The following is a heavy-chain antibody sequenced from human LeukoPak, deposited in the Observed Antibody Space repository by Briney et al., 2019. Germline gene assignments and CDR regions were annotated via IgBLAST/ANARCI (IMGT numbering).Heavy chain of an antibody. CDR3: ARDQDYGAQFDY. CDR1: GFTFSSYW. D-gene: IGHD4-17*01. Sequence: GGSLRLSCAVPGFTFSSYWMSWVRQAPGKGLEWVSSISSSSSYIYYADSVKGRFTISRDNAKNSLYLQMNSLRAEDTAVYYCARDQDYGAQFDYWGQGTLVTVSS. J-gene: IGHJ4*02. CDR2: ISSSSSYI. V-gene: IGHV3-21*01.